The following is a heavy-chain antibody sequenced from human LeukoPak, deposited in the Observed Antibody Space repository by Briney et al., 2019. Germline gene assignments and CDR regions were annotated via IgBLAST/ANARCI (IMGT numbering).Heavy chain of an antibody. CDR3: AKSVDTALVTTSFDI. V-gene: IGHV4-39*01. CDR1: GASISSSGHY. CDR2: IYYSGRT. J-gene: IGHJ3*02. Sequence: PSGTLSLTCTVSGASISSSGHYWVWIRQSPGKGREWIASIYYSGRTFYNPSLRSRVTISDDTSKNQFSLKLKSVTAADTAVYYCAKSVDTALVTTSFDIWGQGTRVTVSS. D-gene: IGHD5-18*01.